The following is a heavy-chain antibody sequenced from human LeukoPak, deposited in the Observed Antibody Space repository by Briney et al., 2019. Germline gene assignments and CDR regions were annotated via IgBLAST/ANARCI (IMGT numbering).Heavy chain of an antibody. Sequence: GALRLSCAVSGFPFSNSWMYWVRQAPGKGLEGVANIKKDGSGISYVDSVKGRFTISKDNAKNSLYLQMNSLRAADTAVYYCVREDRSCYYYWGQGTVVIVSS. V-gene: IGHV3-7*03. CDR3: VREDRSCYYY. CDR1: GFPFSNSW. CDR2: IKKDGSGI. J-gene: IGHJ4*02. D-gene: IGHD1-26*01.